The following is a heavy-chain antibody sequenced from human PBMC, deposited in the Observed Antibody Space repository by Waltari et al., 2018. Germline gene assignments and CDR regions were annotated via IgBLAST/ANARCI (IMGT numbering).Heavy chain of an antibody. CDR3: AKDHGVAY. V-gene: IGHV3-23*01. D-gene: IGHD3-16*01. J-gene: IGHJ4*02. CDR2: ISNSGGDT. CDR1: GLTFSIFA. Sequence: QLLESGGGLVQPGGSLRLSCSDSGLTFSIFAMSWVRQAPGKGLAWVSGISNSGGDTYYADSVKGRFTISRDNSKKTLYLQMNSLRVEDTAVYYCAKDHGVAYWGRGTLVTVSA.